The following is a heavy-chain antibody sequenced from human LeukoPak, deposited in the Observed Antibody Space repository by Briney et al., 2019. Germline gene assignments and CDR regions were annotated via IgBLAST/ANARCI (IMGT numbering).Heavy chain of an antibody. Sequence: GESLKISCKGSGYSFTSYWISWVRQMPGKGLEWMGRIDPSHSYTNYSPSFQGHVTIPADKSISTAYLQWSSLKASDTAMYYCARQSYYYGSGSYYEQDYWGQGTLVTVSS. CDR3: ARQSYYYGSGSYYEQDY. CDR1: GYSFTSYW. V-gene: IGHV5-10-1*01. CDR2: IDPSHSYT. J-gene: IGHJ4*02. D-gene: IGHD3-10*01.